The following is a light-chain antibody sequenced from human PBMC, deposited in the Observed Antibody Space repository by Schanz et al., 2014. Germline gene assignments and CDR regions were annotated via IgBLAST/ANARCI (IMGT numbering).Light chain of an antibody. CDR2: GNS. Sequence: QSVLTQPPSVSGAPGQRVTISCTGSSSNIGAGYDVHWYQQLPGTAPKLLIYGNSNRPSGVPDRFSGSKSGTSASLAITGLQAEDEADYYCQSYDSSLSGSKVFRGGTKVTVL. CDR1: SSNIGAGYD. J-gene: IGLJ3*02. V-gene: IGLV1-40*01. CDR3: QSYDSSLSGSKV.